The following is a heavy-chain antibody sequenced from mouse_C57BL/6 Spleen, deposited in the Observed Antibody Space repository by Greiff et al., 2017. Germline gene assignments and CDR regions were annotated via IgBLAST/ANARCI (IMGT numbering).Heavy chain of an antibody. Sequence: EVQLQASGPGLVKPSQSLSLTCSVTGYSITSGYYWNWIRQFPGNKLEWMGYISYDGSNNYNPSLKNRISITRDTSKNQFFLKLNSVTTEDTATYYCARYGNYEGYWYFDVWGTGTTVTVSS. CDR1: GYSITSGYY. J-gene: IGHJ1*03. V-gene: IGHV3-6*01. D-gene: IGHD2-10*02. CDR3: ARYGNYEGYWYFDV. CDR2: ISYDGSN.